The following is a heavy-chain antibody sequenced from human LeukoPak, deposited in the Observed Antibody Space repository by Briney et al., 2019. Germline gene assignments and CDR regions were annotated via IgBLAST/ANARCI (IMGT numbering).Heavy chain of an antibody. J-gene: IGHJ5*02. CDR2: ISSSSSTI. Sequence: GGSLRLSCAASGFTFSSYSMNWVRQAPGKGLEWVSYISSSSSTIYYADSAKGRFTISRDNAKNSLYLQMNSLRAEDTAVYYCAREYYDILTGYSTPSDWFDPWGQGTLVTVSS. CDR1: GFTFSSYS. CDR3: AREYYDILTGYSTPSDWFDP. D-gene: IGHD3-9*01. V-gene: IGHV3-48*01.